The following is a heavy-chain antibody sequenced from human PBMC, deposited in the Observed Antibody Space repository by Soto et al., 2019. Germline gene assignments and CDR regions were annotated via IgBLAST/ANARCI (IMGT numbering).Heavy chain of an antibody. CDR3: AKDWGYFDGLSLSPQTRYGMDV. Sequence: GGSLRLSCAASGFTFSSYAMSWVRQAPGEGLEWVSAISGSGGSTYYADSVKGRFTISRDNSKNTLYLQMNSLRAEDTAVYYCAKDWGYFDGLSLSPQTRYGMDVWGQGTTVTVSS. V-gene: IGHV3-23*01. J-gene: IGHJ6*02. D-gene: IGHD3-9*01. CDR1: GFTFSSYA. CDR2: ISGSGGST.